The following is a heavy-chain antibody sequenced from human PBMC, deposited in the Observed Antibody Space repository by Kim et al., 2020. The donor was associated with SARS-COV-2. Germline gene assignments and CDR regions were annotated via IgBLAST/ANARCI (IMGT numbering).Heavy chain of an antibody. CDR3: ARDRGGSRGYWYFDL. J-gene: IGHJ2*01. CDR2: ISPSGGVT. CDR1: GFGFSDYY. D-gene: IGHD3-10*01. V-gene: IGHV3-11*01. Sequence: GGSLRLSCAASGFGFSDYYMHWIRQTPGKGLEWVSYISPSGGVTDHVDSVKGRFTVSRDNAKNLLYLHMNNLRAEDTAIYYCARDRGGSRGYWYFDLWGRGSLVTVSS.